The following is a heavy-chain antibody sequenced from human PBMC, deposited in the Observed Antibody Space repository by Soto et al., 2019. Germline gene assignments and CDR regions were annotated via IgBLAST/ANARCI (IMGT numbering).Heavy chain of an antibody. CDR3: ARDRGIAAAGTLDY. CDR1: GGSISSGGYY. CDR2: IYYSGST. V-gene: IGHV4-31*03. Sequence: QVQLQESGPGLVKPSQTLSLTCTVSGGSISSGGYYWSWIRQHPGKGLEWIGYIYYSGSTYYNPSLKSRVTISVDTSKNQFSLKLSSVTAADTAVYYCARDRGIAAAGTLDYWGQGTLVTVSS. D-gene: IGHD6-13*01. J-gene: IGHJ4*02.